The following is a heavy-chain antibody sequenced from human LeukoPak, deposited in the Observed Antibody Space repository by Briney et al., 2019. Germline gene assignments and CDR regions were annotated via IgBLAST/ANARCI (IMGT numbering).Heavy chain of an antibody. CDR1: GGSISSYY. CDR2: IYYSGST. J-gene: IGHJ4*02. D-gene: IGHD3-22*01. Sequence: SETLSLTCTVSGGSISSYYWSWIRQPPGKGLEWIGYIYYSGSTDYNPSLKSRVTISVDTSKNQFSLKLSSVTAADTAVYYCARIFYYDSSGYYSYYFDYWGQGTLVTVSS. CDR3: ARIFYYDSSGYYSYYFDY. V-gene: IGHV4-59*01.